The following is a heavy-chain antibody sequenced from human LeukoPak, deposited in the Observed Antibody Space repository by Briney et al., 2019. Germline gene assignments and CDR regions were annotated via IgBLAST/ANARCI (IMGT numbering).Heavy chain of an antibody. Sequence: ASVKVSCKASGYTFTSYGISWVRQAPGQGLEWMGWISAYNGNTNYAQKFQGRVTITTDESTSTAYMELSSLRSEDTAVYYCARGPTKDRGYCSSTSCYTGWNFYYWGQGTLVTVSS. CDR3: ARGPTKDRGYCSSTSCYTGWNFYY. CDR2: ISAYNGNT. CDR1: GYTFTSYG. J-gene: IGHJ4*02. D-gene: IGHD2-2*01. V-gene: IGHV1-18*01.